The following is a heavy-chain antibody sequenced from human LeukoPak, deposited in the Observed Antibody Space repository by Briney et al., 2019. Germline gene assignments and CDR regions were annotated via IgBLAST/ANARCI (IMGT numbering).Heavy chain of an antibody. V-gene: IGHV3-30*18. CDR1: GFTFSSYG. CDR2: ISYDGSNK. CDR3: AKDSSWAGATSLPLYYYGMDV. J-gene: IGHJ6*02. Sequence: PGGSLRLSCAASGFTFSSYGMHWVRQAPGKGLEWVAVISYDGSNKYYADSVKGRFTISRDNSKNTLYLQMNSLRAEDTAVYYRAKDSSWAGATSLPLYYYGMDVWGQGTTVTVSS. D-gene: IGHD1-26*01.